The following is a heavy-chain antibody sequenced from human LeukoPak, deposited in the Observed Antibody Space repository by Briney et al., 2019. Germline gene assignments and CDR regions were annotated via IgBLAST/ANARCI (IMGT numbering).Heavy chain of an antibody. CDR1: GFTVSSYY. CDR3: AKVTGFDTSGYYRYYFDY. D-gene: IGHD3-22*01. J-gene: IGHJ4*02. Sequence: GGSLRLSCVASGFTVSSYYVSWVRQAPGKGLEWVSVIYSGGSTYYADSVEGRFTVSRDNPKNTLYLEMKSLRAEDTAVYYCAKVTGFDTSGYYRYYFDYWGQGTLVSVSS. V-gene: IGHV3-53*01. CDR2: IYSGGST.